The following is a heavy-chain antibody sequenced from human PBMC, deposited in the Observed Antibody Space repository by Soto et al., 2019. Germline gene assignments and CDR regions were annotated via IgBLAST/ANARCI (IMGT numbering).Heavy chain of an antibody. CDR3: ASVTFGGVVLAH. J-gene: IGHJ4*02. V-gene: IGHV4-59*01. CDR1: AASLSKYY. CDR2: IYFNGNT. D-gene: IGHD3-16*01. Sequence: SETLSLTCTVSAASLSKYYWSWIRQPPGKGLEWIGYIYFNGNTNYNPSLKRRVTISIDTSKKQISLNLTSVTDADTAVYYCASVTFGGVVLAHWGQGTLVTSPQ.